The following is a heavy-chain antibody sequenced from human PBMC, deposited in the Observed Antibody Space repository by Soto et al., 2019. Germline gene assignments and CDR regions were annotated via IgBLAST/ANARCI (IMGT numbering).Heavy chain of an antibody. CDR2: TSYTGNT. CDR1: GSETAHH. D-gene: IGHD1-1*01. V-gene: IGHV4-59*02. CDR3: ARDMNAGFTHDFAP. Sequence: GSETAHHWWSIQQFPGQGLEWIAYTSYTGNTNYNPSLQSRVTISLDTSKNQLSLKLTSMTAADTAVYYCARDMNAGFTHDFAPWGQGTLVPVS. J-gene: IGHJ5*02.